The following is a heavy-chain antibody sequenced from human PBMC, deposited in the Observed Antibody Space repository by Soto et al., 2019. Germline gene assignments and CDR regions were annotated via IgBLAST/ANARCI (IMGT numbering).Heavy chain of an antibody. J-gene: IGHJ6*02. D-gene: IGHD2-21*01. CDR1: GFSLSTTGVG. Sequence: QITLKESGPPLVKPTQTLTLTCTFSGFSLSTTGVGVGWIRQPPGKALEWLALIYWDADKHYNPSLKSRLTITKDTSINLVVLTMTNMDPVDTSTDYCVHTRCAGDCLESCSSPTYYGLDVWGQGTTVTVSS. CDR2: IYWDADK. CDR3: VHTRCAGDCLESCSSPTYYGLDV. V-gene: IGHV2-5*02.